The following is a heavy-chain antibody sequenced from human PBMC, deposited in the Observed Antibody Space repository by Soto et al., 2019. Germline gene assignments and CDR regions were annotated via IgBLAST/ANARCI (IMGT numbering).Heavy chain of an antibody. V-gene: IGHV1-69*02. CDR1: GGTFSSYT. D-gene: IGHD3-22*01. CDR2: IIPILGIA. CDR3: ASAPHYYDSSGYYRNWYFDL. J-gene: IGHJ2*01. Sequence: QVQLVQSGAEVKKPGSSVKVSCKASGGTFSSYTISWVRQAPGQGLEWMGRIIPILGIANYAQKFQGRVTITADKSTSTAYMDLTSMRSEDTAVYYCASAPHYYDSSGYYRNWYFDLWGRGTLVTVSS.